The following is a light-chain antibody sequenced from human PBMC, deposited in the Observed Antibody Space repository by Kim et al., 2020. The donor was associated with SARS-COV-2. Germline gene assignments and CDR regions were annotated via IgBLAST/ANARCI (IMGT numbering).Light chain of an antibody. CDR3: QQSYSTPPWT. CDR2: AAS. J-gene: IGKJ1*01. Sequence: DIQMTQSPSSLSASVGDRVTITCRASQSISTYLNWYQQNPGKAPKLLIYAASTLQSGVPSRFSGSGSETGFTLTISSLQPEDFATYYCQQSYSTPPWTFGQGTKVDIK. V-gene: IGKV1-39*01. CDR1: QSISTY.